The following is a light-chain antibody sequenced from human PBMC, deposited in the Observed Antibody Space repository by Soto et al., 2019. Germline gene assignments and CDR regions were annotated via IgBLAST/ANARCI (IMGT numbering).Light chain of an antibody. V-gene: IGKV1-39*01. Sequence: DIQLTQSPSSLSASVGDRVTITCRASQGINTYLNWYQQKPGNAPKLLIHLASSLPSGVPSRFSGRGSGTDFTLTISRLKPEDFSTYYCQHSYGSPTFGQGTKVEIK. CDR2: LAS. J-gene: IGKJ1*01. CDR1: QGINTY. CDR3: QHSYGSPT.